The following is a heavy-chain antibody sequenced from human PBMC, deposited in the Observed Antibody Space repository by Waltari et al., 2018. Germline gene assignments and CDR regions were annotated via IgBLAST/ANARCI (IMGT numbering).Heavy chain of an antibody. CDR2: INPSGGST. Sequence: GIINPSGGSTRYAQKFQGRVTMTRDTSTSTVYMELSSLRSEDTAVYYCARGSNSVGGWILYYFDYWGQGTLVTVSS. J-gene: IGHJ4*02. CDR3: ARGSNSVGGWILYYFDY. V-gene: IGHV1-46*01. D-gene: IGHD3-9*01.